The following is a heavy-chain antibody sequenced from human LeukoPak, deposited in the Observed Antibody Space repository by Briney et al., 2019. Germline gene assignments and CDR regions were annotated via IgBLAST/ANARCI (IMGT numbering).Heavy chain of an antibody. J-gene: IGHJ1*01. V-gene: IGHV4-39*01. CDR2: IYYTGSA. D-gene: IGHD1-1*01. CDR3: ARRLDSYIQH. CDR1: GGSVSSSGFY. Sequence: SETLSLTCTVSGGSVSSSGFYWGWIRQPPGKGLEYIATIYYTGSAYYNPSLKSRVTLSVQSSKNQFSLRLSSVTAADTAVYYCARRLDSYIQHWGQGTLVTVSS.